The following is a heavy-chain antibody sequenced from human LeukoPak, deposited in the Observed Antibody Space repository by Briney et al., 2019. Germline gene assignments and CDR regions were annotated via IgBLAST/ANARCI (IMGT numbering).Heavy chain of an antibody. CDR1: GFTFSNYA. CDR2: ISDSGGVT. CDR3: ARGDYYYDSSGYYYV. V-gene: IGHV3-23*01. D-gene: IGHD3-22*01. Sequence: GGSLRLSCAASGFTFSNYAMSWVRQAPGKGLEWVSGISDSGGVTYYADSVKGRFSISRDNPKNTLYLQMNSLRAEDTAVYYCARGDYYYDSSGYYYVWGQGTLVTVSS. J-gene: IGHJ4*02.